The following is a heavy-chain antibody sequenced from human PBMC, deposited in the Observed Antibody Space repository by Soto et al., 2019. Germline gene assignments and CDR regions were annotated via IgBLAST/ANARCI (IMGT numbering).Heavy chain of an antibody. D-gene: IGHD1-1*01. Sequence: QVQLVESGGGVVQPGRSLRLSCEGSGFTFRNHGMHWIRQSPGKGLEWLAVIWYDGSEKYYADSVKGRFTISRDNSKNPLYLQMNSLKVEDTAIYYCARWSNNKVVDPWGQGTVVNVS. J-gene: IGHJ5*02. CDR2: IWYDGSEK. CDR1: GFTFRNHG. CDR3: ARWSNNKVVDP. V-gene: IGHV3-33*01.